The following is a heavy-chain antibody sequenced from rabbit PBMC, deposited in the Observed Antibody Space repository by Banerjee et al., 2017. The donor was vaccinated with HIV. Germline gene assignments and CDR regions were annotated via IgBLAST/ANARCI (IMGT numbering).Heavy chain of an antibody. J-gene: IGHJ3*01. CDR2: IYAGSSSST. D-gene: IGHD6-1*01. V-gene: IGHV1S45*01. Sequence: QEQLKETGGGLVTPGGSLTLSCKASGIEFSRYYMCWVRQAPGKGLEWIACIYAGSSSSTYYASWAKGRFTISKTSSTVDLKMTSLTAADTAAYFCARGNGAVAYGYGLWGQGTLVTVS. CDR1: GIEFSRYY. CDR3: ARGNGAVAYGYGL.